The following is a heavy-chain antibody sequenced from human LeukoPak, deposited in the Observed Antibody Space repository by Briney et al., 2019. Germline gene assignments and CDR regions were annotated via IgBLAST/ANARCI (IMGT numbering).Heavy chain of an antibody. CDR3: ARDVTGGSYFDY. CDR2: IYYRGTT. Sequence: SETLSLTCTVSGGSISRGGYYWSWIRQHPGKGLEWIGYIYYRGTTYYNPSLKSRVTMSVDTSKNQFPLKLISVTAADTAVYYCARDVTGGSYFDYWGQGTLVTVSS. D-gene: IGHD1-26*01. CDR1: GGSISRGGYY. V-gene: IGHV4-31*03. J-gene: IGHJ4*02.